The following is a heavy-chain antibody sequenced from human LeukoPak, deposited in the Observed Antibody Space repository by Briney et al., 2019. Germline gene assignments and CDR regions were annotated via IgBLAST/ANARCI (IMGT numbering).Heavy chain of an antibody. CDR1: GGSIISYY. D-gene: IGHD3-22*01. V-gene: IGHV4-4*07. CDR2: IYTSGST. J-gene: IGHJ5*02. CDR3: ARDRTYYYDGSGYYLFDP. Sequence: PLETLSLTCTVSGGSIISYYWSWIRQPAGKGLEWIGRIYTSGSTNYNPSLKSRVTMSVDTSKNRFSLKLSSVTAADTAVYYCARDRTYYYDGSGYYLFDPWGQGTLVTVSS.